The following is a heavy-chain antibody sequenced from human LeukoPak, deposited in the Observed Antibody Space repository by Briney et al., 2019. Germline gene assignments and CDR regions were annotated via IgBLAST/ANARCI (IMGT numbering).Heavy chain of an antibody. CDR1: GGSFSGYY. CDR3: ARENSGSYRNIDY. D-gene: IGHD1-26*01. V-gene: IGHV4-34*01. Sequence: SETLSLNCAVYGGSFSGYYWSWIRQPPGKGLEWIGEINHSGSTNYNPSLKSRVTISVDTSKNQFSLKLSSVTAADTAVYYCARENSGSYRNIDYWGQGTLVTVSS. CDR2: INHSGST. J-gene: IGHJ4*02.